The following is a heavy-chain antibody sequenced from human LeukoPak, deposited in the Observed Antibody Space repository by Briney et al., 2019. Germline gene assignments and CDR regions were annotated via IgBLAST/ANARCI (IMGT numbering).Heavy chain of an antibody. CDR1: GFIFSSYA. CDR2: ISGSGGST. Sequence: GGSLRLSCAASGFIFSSYAMSWVRQAPGKGLEWVSAISGSGGSTYYADSVKGRFTISRDNSKNTLYLQMNSLRAEDTAVYYCAKGSIVATIFYFDYWGQGTLVTVSS. D-gene: IGHD5-12*01. V-gene: IGHV3-23*01. J-gene: IGHJ4*02. CDR3: AKGSIVATIFYFDY.